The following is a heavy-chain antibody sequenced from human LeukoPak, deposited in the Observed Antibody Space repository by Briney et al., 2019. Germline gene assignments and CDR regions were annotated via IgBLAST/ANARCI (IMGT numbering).Heavy chain of an antibody. CDR3: ATDHSMANTAWWFDP. Sequence: ASVRVSCKASDYTFTRYGISWVRQAPGQGLEWMGVINPSGTGTSYAQKFQGRITMSRDTSTSTVYMELSSLRSEDTAFYYCATDHSMANTAWWFDPWGQGTLVTVSS. CDR1: DYTFTRYG. D-gene: IGHD5-24*01. CDR2: INPSGTGT. V-gene: IGHV1-46*01. J-gene: IGHJ5*02.